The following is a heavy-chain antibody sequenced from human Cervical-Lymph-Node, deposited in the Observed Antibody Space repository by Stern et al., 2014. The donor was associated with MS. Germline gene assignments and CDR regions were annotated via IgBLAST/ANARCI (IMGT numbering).Heavy chain of an antibody. CDR2: ISSSSSYI. J-gene: IGHJ6*02. D-gene: IGHD6-13*01. Sequence: EVQLVESGGGLVKPGGSLRLACAASGFTFSSYSMNWVRQATGKGPEWVISISSSSSYIYYADSVKGRFTISRDNAKNSLYLQMNSLRAEDTAVYYCARVREIAAAGMDVWGQGTTVTVSS. CDR3: ARVREIAAAGMDV. V-gene: IGHV3-21*01. CDR1: GFTFSSYS.